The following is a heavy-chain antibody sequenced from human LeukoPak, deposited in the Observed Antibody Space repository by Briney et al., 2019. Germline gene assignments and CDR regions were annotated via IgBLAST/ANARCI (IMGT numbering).Heavy chain of an antibody. CDR3: AKGRDYYDSSGYSH. V-gene: IGHV3-23*01. D-gene: IGHD3-22*01. CDR1: GFTFSNYA. CDR2: VSGSGATNT. J-gene: IGHJ4*01. Sequence: GGSLRLSCAASGFTFSNYAMSWVRQAPAKGLEWVSTVSGSGATNTNHAGSVKGRFTISRDSSKNTLYLQINSLRAEDTAVYYCAKGRDYYDSSGYSHWGQGTLVTVSS.